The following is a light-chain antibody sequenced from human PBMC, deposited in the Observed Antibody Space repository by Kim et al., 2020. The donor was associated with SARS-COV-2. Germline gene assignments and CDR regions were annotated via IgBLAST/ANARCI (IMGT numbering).Light chain of an antibody. CDR3: QKYNSAPWT. Sequence: DIQMTQSPSSLSASVGDGVTMTCRASQGISAHLAWYHQKPGKVPKLLIYAASALQSGVPSRFRGSGSGTDSTLTISSLQPEDFGTYYCQKYNSAPWTFGQGTKVDIK. CDR2: AAS. V-gene: IGKV1-27*01. CDR1: QGISAH. J-gene: IGKJ1*01.